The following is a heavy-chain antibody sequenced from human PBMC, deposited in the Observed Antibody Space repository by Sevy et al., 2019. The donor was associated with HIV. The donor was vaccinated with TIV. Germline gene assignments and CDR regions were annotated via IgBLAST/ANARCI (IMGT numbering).Heavy chain of an antibody. J-gene: IGHJ5*02. CDR3: ATLGIAVAGAFP. CDR1: GFTFSSYG. CDR2: IGYDGSNN. D-gene: IGHD6-19*01. Sequence: GVSLRLSCAAPGFTFSSYGMHWVRQAPGKGLEWVAFIGYDGSNNYYADSVEGRFTISRDNSKNTLYLQMNSLRAEDTAVYYCATLGIAVAGAFPWGQGTLVTVSS. V-gene: IGHV3-30*02.